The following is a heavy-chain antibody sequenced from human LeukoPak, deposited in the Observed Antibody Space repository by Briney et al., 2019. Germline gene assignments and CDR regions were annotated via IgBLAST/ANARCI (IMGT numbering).Heavy chain of an antibody. CDR3: ARDYRVAFGDAFDI. CDR2: IKQDGSEK. V-gene: IGHV3-7*01. D-gene: IGHD3-16*02. CDR1: GFTFSSYW. Sequence: GSLRLSCAASGFTFSSYWMSWVRQAPGKGLEWVANIKQDGSEKYYVDSVKGRFTISRDNAKNSLYLQMNSLRAEDTAVYYCARDYRVAFGDAFDIWGQGTMVTVSS. J-gene: IGHJ3*02.